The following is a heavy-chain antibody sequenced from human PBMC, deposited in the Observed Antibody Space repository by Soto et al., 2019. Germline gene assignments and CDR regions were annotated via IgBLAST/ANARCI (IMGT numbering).Heavy chain of an antibody. D-gene: IGHD2-21*02. CDR3: TTSPLYCGGDCPRYYYGRDV. CDR2: FDPEDGET. V-gene: IGHV1-24*01. CDR1: GYTLTELS. Sequence: ASVKVSCKVSGYTLTELSMHWVRQAPGKGLEWMGGFDPEDGETIYAQKFQGRVTMTEDTSTDAAYMELSSLRSEDTAVYYCTTSPLYCGGDCPRYYYGRDVGGKGTTVPVSS. J-gene: IGHJ6*04.